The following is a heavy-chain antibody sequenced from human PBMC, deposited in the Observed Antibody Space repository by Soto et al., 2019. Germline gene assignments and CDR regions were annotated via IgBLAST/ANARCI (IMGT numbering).Heavy chain of an antibody. D-gene: IGHD2-15*01. CDR2: IGAADDP. CDR1: GFTFSAYD. J-gene: IGHJ6*02. CDR3: ARAYSGRLPRRADYCFAMDV. V-gene: IGHV3-13*05. Sequence: GGSLRLSCAASGFTFSAYDMHWVRQTTGKGLEWVSAIGAADDPYYLGSVKGRFTISRENAKNSLYLQMNSLRAEDTAVYYCARAYSGRLPRRADYCFAMDVWGQGTTVTVSS.